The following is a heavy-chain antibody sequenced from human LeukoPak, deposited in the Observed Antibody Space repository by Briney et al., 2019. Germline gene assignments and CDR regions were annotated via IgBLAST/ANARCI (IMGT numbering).Heavy chain of an antibody. CDR1: GFTFSSYW. CDR2: INSDGSST. V-gene: IGHV3-74*01. CDR3: AREVGELPYFDP. J-gene: IGHJ5*02. D-gene: IGHD3-10*01. Sequence: GGSLRLSCAASGFTFSSYWMHWVRQAPGKGLVWVSRINSDGSSTSYADSVKGRFTISRDNAKNTLYLQMNSLRAEDTAVYYCAREVGELPYFDPGGQGTLVPVSS.